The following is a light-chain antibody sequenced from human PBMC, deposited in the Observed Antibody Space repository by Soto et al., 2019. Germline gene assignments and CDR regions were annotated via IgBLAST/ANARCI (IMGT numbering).Light chain of an antibody. V-gene: IGKV1-39*01. J-gene: IGKJ4*02. CDR3: QQSKNYHLT. CDR1: QNIGSF. CDR2: AAY. Sequence: IQMTQSPSSLSASIRYRVTITCGASQNIGSFLNRYQQKPGEAPRILVYAAYRIHRGVPSRFNASGSGSAFTLSICSLPHENWARYLWQQSKNYHLTPVGGT.